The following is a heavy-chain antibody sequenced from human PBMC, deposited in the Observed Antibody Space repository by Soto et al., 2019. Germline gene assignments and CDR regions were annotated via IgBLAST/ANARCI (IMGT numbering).Heavy chain of an antibody. CDR2: IIPIFGTA. Sequence: QVQLVQSGAEVKKPGSSVKVSCKASGGTFSSYAISWVRQAPGQGLEWMGGIIPIFGTANYAQKFQGRVTITADESTSTAYMELSSLGTEETAGYYCARRGGVVPAAMSLFDPWGQGTLVTVCS. V-gene: IGHV1-69*01. D-gene: IGHD2-2*01. CDR3: ARRGGVVPAAMSLFDP. J-gene: IGHJ5*02. CDR1: GGTFSSYA.